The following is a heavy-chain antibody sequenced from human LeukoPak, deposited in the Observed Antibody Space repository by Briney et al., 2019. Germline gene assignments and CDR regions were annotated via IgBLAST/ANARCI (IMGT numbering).Heavy chain of an antibody. V-gene: IGHV4-4*07. CDR1: GGSISSYY. J-gene: IGHJ5*02. CDR2: IYTSGST. D-gene: IGHD2-2*01. Sequence: SETLSLTCTVSGGSISSYYWSWIRQPAGKGLEWIGRIYTSGSTNYNPSLKSRVTMSVDTSKNQFSLKLSSVTAADTAVYYCARVVPAASRRFGWFYPWGQGTLVTVSS. CDR3: ARVVPAASRRFGWFYP.